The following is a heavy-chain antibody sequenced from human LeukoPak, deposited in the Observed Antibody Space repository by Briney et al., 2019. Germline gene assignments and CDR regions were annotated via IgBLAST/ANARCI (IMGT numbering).Heavy chain of an antibody. D-gene: IGHD4-11*01. CDR1: GYTFTSYG. J-gene: IGHJ5*02. V-gene: IGHV1-18*01. CDR3: ARDGATVTTDRGFDP. CDR2: ISAYNGNT. Sequence: ASVKVSCKASGYTFTSYGISWVRQAPGQGLEWMGWISAYNGNTNYAQKLQGRVTMTTDTSTSTAYMELRSLRSDDTAVYYCARDGATVTTDRGFDPWGQGTLVTVSS.